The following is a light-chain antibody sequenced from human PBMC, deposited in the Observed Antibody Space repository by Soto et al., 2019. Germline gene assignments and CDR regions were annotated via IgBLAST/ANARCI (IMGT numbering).Light chain of an antibody. Sequence: QSALTQSASVSGSPGQSITISCTGTGSDVGGYNYVSWYQQHPGKAPKVMIYDVSNRPSGVSNRFSGSKSGNTASLTISGLQAEDEADYYYSSYTSASTPLVFGGGTKLTVL. CDR3: SSYTSASTPLV. CDR1: GSDVGGYNY. CDR2: DVS. J-gene: IGLJ2*01. V-gene: IGLV2-14*01.